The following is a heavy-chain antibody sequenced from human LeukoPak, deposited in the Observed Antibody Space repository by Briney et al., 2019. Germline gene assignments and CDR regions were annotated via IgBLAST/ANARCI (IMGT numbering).Heavy chain of an antibody. CDR2: INHSGST. D-gene: IGHD1-26*01. J-gene: IGHJ4*02. V-gene: IGHV4-34*01. CDR1: GGSFSGYY. CDR3: ARNSGSYREGYYFDH. Sequence: SETLSLTCAVYGGSFSGYYWSWIRQPPGKGLEWIGEINHSGSTNYNPSLKSRVTISVDTSKNQFSLKLSSVTAADTAVYYCARNSGSYREGYYFDHWGQGTLVTVSS.